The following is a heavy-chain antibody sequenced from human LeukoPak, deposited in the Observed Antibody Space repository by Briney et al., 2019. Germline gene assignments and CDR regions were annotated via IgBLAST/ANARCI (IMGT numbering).Heavy chain of an antibody. CDR3: ARITPGNWFDP. CDR1: GGAISSYY. V-gene: IGHV4-59*01. CDR2: IYYSGST. Sequence: PSETLSLTCTVSGGAISSYYWSWIRQPPGKGLEWIGYIYYSGSTNYNPSLKSRVTISVDTSKNQFSLKLSSVTAADTAVYYCARITPGNWFDPWGQGTLVTVSS. D-gene: IGHD1-14*01. J-gene: IGHJ5*02.